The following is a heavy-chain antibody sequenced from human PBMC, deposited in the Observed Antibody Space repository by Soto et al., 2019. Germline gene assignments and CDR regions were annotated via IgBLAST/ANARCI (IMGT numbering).Heavy chain of an antibody. CDR2: IWYDGSNK. V-gene: IGHV3-33*08. J-gene: IGHJ4*02. CDR3: ARKKRGYSYGYVFDY. D-gene: IGHD5-18*01. CDR1: GFTFSNFA. Sequence: LRLSCAASGFTFSNFAMRWVRQAPGKGLEWVAVIWYDGSNKYYADSVKGRFTISRDNSKNTLYLQMNSLRAEDTAVYYCARKKRGYSYGYVFDYWGQGTLVTVSS.